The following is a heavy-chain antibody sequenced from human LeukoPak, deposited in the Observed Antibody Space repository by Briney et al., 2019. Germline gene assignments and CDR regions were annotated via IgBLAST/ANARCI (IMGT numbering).Heavy chain of an antibody. CDR1: GYTFTSYD. CDR2: MNPNSGNT. Sequence: ASVKVSCKASGYTFTSYDINWVRQATGQGLEWMGWMNPNSGNTGYAQKFQGRVTMTTDTSTSTAYMELRSLRSDDTAVYYCASWSEPGSDAFDIWGQGTMVTVSS. D-gene: IGHD1-14*01. CDR3: ASWSEPGSDAFDI. V-gene: IGHV1-8*01. J-gene: IGHJ3*02.